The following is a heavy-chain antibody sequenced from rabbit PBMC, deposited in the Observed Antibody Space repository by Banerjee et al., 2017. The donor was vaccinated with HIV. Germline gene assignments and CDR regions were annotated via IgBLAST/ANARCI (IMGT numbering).Heavy chain of an antibody. CDR2: IYTSSGRA. Sequence: QSLEESGGDLVKPGASLTLTCTASGFSFSSSYYMCWVRQAPGKGLEWIGCIYTSSGRAYYATWAKGRFTISKTSSTTVTLQETSLTAADTATYFCARGSSGYYNVPGWLDLWGPSTLVTVS. CDR3: ARGSSGYYNVPGWLDL. D-gene: IGHD1-1*01. J-gene: IGHJ5*01. CDR1: GFSFSSSYY. V-gene: IGHV1S40*01.